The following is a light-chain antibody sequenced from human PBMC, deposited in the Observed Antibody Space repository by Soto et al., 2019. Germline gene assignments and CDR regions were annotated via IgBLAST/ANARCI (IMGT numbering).Light chain of an antibody. J-gene: IGKJ4*02. V-gene: IGKV3-20*01. Sequence: EIVLTQSPDTLSFSPGERATLSCRASESVNSYLAWYQHKPGQAPRLLIYGASSRATGIPDRFSGRGSGTDFTLTISRLEPEDFAVYYCQQYAGSFGGGTKVDIK. CDR3: QQYAGS. CDR1: ESVNSY. CDR2: GAS.